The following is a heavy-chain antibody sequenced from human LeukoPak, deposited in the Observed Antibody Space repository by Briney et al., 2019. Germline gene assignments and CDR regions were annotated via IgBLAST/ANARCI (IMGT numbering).Heavy chain of an antibody. CDR3: ARGSSYYDSSGYLDWFDP. CDR2: IYTSGST. D-gene: IGHD3-22*01. V-gene: IGHV4-4*07. Sequence: SETLSLTCTFSGGSISSYYWSWLRQPAGKGLEWIGRIYTSGSTNYNPSLKSRVTMSVDTSKNQFSLKLSSVTAADTAVYYCARGSSYYDSSGYLDWFDPWGQGTLVTVSS. CDR1: GGSISSYY. J-gene: IGHJ5*02.